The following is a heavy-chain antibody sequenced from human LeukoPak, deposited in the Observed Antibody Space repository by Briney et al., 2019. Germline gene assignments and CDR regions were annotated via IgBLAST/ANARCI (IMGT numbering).Heavy chain of an antibody. CDR2: ISYDGSNK. V-gene: IGHV3-30-3*01. Sequence: GGSLRLSCAASGFTFSSYAMHWVRQAPGKGLEWVAVISYDGSNKYYADSVKGRFTISRDNSKNTLYLQMNSLRAEDTAVYYCARGKGIGKWELPAEWGQGTLVTVSS. CDR3: ARGKGIGKWELPAE. D-gene: IGHD1-26*01. J-gene: IGHJ4*02. CDR1: GFTFSSYA.